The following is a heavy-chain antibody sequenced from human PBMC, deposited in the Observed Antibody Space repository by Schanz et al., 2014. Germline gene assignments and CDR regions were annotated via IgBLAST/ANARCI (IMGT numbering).Heavy chain of an antibody. CDR1: GFTFSAYA. CDR3: AKDRSWDYDSSGYFDY. Sequence: EVQLVESGGGLVKPGGSLRLSCAASGFTFSAYAMTWVRQIPGKGLEWVSAISASGGTTYYADSVKGRFTISRDNSKNTLYLQMNSLRAEDTAVYYCAKDRSWDYDSSGYFDYWGQGTLXTVSS. D-gene: IGHD3-22*01. J-gene: IGHJ4*02. V-gene: IGHV3-23*04. CDR2: ISASGGTT.